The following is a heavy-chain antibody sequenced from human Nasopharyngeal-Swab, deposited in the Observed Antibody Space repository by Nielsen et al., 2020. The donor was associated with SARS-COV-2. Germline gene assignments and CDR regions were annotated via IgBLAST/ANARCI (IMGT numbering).Heavy chain of an antibody. J-gene: IGHJ4*02. CDR2: IKQDGSEK. CDR1: GFTFSSYW. V-gene: IGHV3-7*01. D-gene: IGHD5/OR15-5a*01. Sequence: GESLKISCAASGFTFSSYWMSWVRQAPGKGLEWVANIKQDGSEKYYVDSVKGRFTISRDNAKNSLYLQMNSLRVEDTAVYYCARKSSPFSASVYWGQGSLVTVSS. CDR3: ARKSSPFSASVY.